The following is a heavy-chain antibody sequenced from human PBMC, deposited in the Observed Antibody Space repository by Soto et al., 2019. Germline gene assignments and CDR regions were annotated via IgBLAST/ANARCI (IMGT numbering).Heavy chain of an antibody. CDR3: AARGGYGTWMDY. CDR1: GFTFSSYA. D-gene: IGHD5-12*01. CDR2: ISGSGGST. V-gene: IGHV3-23*01. J-gene: IGHJ4*02. Sequence: EVQLLESGGGLVQPGGSLRLSCAASGFTFSSYAMSWVRQAPGKGLEWVSAISGSGGSTYYADSVKGRFTISRDNSKNTLYLQMNSLRAEDTAVYYCAARGGYGTWMDYWGQGTLVTVSS.